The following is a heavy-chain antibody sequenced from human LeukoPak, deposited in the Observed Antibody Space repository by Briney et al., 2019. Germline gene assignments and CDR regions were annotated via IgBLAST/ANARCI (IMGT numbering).Heavy chain of an antibody. J-gene: IGHJ4*02. CDR3: ASSHYGSFPPFDY. V-gene: IGHV1-2*02. D-gene: IGHD1-26*01. CDR1: GYTFTGYY. CDR2: INPNSGGT. Sequence: GASVKVSCKASGYTFTGYYMHWVRQAPGQGLEWMGWINPNSGGTNYAQKFQGRVTMTRDTSISTAYMELSRLRSDDTAVYYCASSHYGSFPPFDYWGQGTLVTVSS.